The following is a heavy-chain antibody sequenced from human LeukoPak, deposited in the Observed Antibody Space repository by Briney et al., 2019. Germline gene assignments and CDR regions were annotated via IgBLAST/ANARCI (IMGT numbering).Heavy chain of an antibody. CDR2: ISDSGST. D-gene: IGHD1-26*01. J-gene: IGHJ4*02. CDR1: RGSISSYY. V-gene: IGHV4-4*09. Sequence: SSETLSLTCTVSRGSISSYYWSWVRQPPGKGLEWIGYISDSGSTNYKPSLKSRVTISRDTSKSQVSLKMRFVTAADTAVYLCAGLGGTYDYWGQGILVIVSS. CDR3: AGLGGTYDY.